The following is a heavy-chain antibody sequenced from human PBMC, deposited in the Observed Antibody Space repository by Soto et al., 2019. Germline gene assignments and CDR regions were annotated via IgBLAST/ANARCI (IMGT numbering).Heavy chain of an antibody. CDR1: GGSLSDYF. CDR2: INHLGSI. Sequence: QVQLQQWGAGLLKPSETLSLTCVVSGGSLSDYFWSWIRQPPGMALEWIGEINHLGSINYNPSLTRQVTMSVDMSEHQFSLTLNPVAAAVTATYCRATGGISHWAYIYYIDVWDRGTTVTVSS. CDR3: ATGGISHWAYIYYIDV. J-gene: IGHJ6*03. D-gene: IGHD2-21*01. V-gene: IGHV4-34*01.